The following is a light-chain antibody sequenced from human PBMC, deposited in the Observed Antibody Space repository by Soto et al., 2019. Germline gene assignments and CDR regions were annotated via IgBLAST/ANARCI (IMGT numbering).Light chain of an antibody. V-gene: IGLV2-23*01. J-gene: IGLJ1*01. Sequence: QSALTQPASVSGSPGQSITISCTGTSSDVGSYNLVSWYQQHLGTAPKLMIYEAFKRPSGVSNRFSGSKSGDTASLTISGLQAEDEADYYCCSYAGSTTLYVFGTGTKVTVL. CDR3: CSYAGSTTLYV. CDR1: SSDVGSYNL. CDR2: EAF.